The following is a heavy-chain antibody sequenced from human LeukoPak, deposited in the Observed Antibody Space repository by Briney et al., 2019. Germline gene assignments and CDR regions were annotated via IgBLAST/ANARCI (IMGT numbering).Heavy chain of an antibody. Sequence: SETLSLTCAVYGGSFSGYYWSWIRQPPGKGLEWIGEINHSRSTNYNPSLKSRVTISLDTSKNQFSLKLSSVTAADTAVYYCASSCSGKSCSTPTRLDYWGQGTLVTVS. D-gene: IGHD2-15*01. V-gene: IGHV4-34*01. CDR3: ASSCSGKSCSTPTRLDY. CDR2: INHSRST. J-gene: IGHJ4*02. CDR1: GGSFSGYY.